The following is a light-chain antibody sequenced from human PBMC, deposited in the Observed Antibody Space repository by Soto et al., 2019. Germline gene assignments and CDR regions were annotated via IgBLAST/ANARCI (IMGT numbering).Light chain of an antibody. CDR2: GAS. CDR1: QSVSSN. CDR3: QQYNNWPRT. Sequence: KVRKQSPATLSEYAGERATLSCGASQSVSSNLAWYQQKPGQAPRLLIYGASTRATGIPARFSGSGSGTEFTLTISSLQSEDFAVYYCQQYNNWPRTFGQGTKVDIK. J-gene: IGKJ1*01. V-gene: IGKV3-15*01.